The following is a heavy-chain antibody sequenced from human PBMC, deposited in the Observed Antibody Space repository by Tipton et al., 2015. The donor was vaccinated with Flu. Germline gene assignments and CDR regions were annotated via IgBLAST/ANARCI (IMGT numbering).Heavy chain of an antibody. CDR2: ISSVGST. CDR1: DGSITTYY. Sequence: SLTCTVSDGSITTYYWSWIRQPAGKGLEWIGRISSVGSTNYNPSLRSRVTMSVDTSKNQLSLKLTSVTVADTAVYYCAREGGYTTGWYTFDYWGQGILVTVSS. CDR3: AREGGYTTGWYTFDY. V-gene: IGHV4-4*07. J-gene: IGHJ4*02. D-gene: IGHD6-19*01.